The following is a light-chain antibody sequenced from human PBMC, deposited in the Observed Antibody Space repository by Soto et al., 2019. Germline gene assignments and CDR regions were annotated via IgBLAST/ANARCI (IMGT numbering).Light chain of an antibody. CDR3: QQYGSSPPNT. CDR2: DAS. J-gene: IGKJ5*01. CDR1: QSITNNY. Sequence: EIVLTQSPGTLSLSPGERATLSCRASQSITNNYLAWYQQKPGQAPRLPIYDASSRATGIPDRFSGSGSGTDFTLTISRLEPEDFAMYYCQQYGSSPPNTFGQGTRLEIK. V-gene: IGKV3-20*01.